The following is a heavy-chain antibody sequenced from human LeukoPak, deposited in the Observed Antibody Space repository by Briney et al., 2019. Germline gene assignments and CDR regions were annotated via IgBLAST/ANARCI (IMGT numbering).Heavy chain of an antibody. J-gene: IGHJ3*02. D-gene: IGHD2/OR15-2a*01. CDR3: AREISRGFDI. Sequence: GGSLRLSCAASGFTFSNYPMHWVRQAPGKGLESVSAVSSNGASTYYENSVKDRFIVSRDNSKNTLYLQLGSLRAEDTAVYYCAREISRGFDIWGQGTKVTVSS. V-gene: IGHV3-64*01. CDR1: GFTFSNYP. CDR2: VSSNGAST.